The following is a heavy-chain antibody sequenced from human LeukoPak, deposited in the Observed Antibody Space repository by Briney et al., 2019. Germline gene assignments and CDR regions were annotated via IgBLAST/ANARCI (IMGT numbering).Heavy chain of an antibody. D-gene: IGHD3-3*01. CDR2: IYYSGST. J-gene: IGHJ6*02. CDR1: GGSFSGYY. CDR3: ARDQSYDFWSGYSTSGFYYYYGMDV. V-gene: IGHV4-30-4*01. Sequence: SETLSLTCAVYGGSFSGYYWSWIRQPPGKGLEWIGYIYYSGSTYYNPSLKSRVTISVDTSKNQFSLKLSSVTAADTAVYYCARDQSYDFWSGYSTSGFYYYYGMDVWGQGTTVTVSS.